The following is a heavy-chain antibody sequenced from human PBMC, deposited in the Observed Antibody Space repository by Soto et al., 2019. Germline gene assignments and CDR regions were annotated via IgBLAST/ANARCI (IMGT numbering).Heavy chain of an antibody. CDR2: IIPIFGTA. D-gene: IGHD2-15*01. CDR3: ARGGYCSGGSCYAKHAFDI. Sequence: SVKVSCKASGGTFGSYAISWVRQAPGQGLEWMGGIIPIFGTANYAQKFQGRVTITADESTSTAYMELSSLRSEDTAVYYCARGGYCSGGSCYAKHAFDIWGQGTMVTVSS. CDR1: GGTFGSYA. J-gene: IGHJ3*02. V-gene: IGHV1-69*13.